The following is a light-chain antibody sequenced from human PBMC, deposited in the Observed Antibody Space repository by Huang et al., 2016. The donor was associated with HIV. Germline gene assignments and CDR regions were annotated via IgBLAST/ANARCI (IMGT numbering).Light chain of an antibody. CDR2: AAS. J-gene: IGKJ3*01. CDR1: QTISTY. V-gene: IGKV1-39*01. CDR3: QQSDSIPIT. Sequence: DIQMTQSPSSLSASLGDRVTITCRASQTISTYLNWYQQKPGKAPKLLIYAASNLQSGVPSRFSGSGSGIDFTLTINNLQPEDFATYYCQQSDSIPITFGPGTKVDIK.